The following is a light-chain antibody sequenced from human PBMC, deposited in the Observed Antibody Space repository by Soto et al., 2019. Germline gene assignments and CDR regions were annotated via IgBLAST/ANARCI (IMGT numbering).Light chain of an antibody. CDR2: SDN. J-gene: IGLJ7*01. Sequence: QSVLTQPPSASGTPVQRVTISCSGSSSNIGTNTVIWYQQLPGAAPKLLIYSDNQRPSGVPDRFSGSKSGTSASLAISGLQSEDEADYYCAAWDVSLVVFGGGTQLTVL. CDR1: SSNIGTNT. V-gene: IGLV1-44*01. CDR3: AAWDVSLVV.